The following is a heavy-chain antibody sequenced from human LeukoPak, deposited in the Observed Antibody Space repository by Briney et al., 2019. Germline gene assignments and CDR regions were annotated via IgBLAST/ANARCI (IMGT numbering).Heavy chain of an antibody. CDR2: ISTGGRTM. V-gene: IGHV3-48*03. CDR3: TRDHQYHFDY. Sequence: GGSLRLSCAASGFTISGFEMNWVRLAPGKGLEWVSYISTGGRTMYYADSVKGRFTISGDNAKNSLYLQMSSLRDEDTAVYYCTRDHQYHFDYWGQGTLVTVSS. J-gene: IGHJ4*02. D-gene: IGHD2-2*01. CDR1: GFTISGFE.